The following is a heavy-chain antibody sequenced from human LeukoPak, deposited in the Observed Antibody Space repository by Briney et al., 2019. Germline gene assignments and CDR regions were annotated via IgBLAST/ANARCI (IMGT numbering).Heavy chain of an antibody. J-gene: IGHJ2*01. Sequence: SGGSLRLSCAASTFSFSEYPMGWVRQAPGKGLEWVSGISAGGDGTYYADPVKGRFTISRDNAKNSLYLQMTSLRADDTAVYYCARRVTAQWYFDLWGRGTLVTVSS. V-gene: IGHV3-23*01. CDR2: ISAGGDGT. CDR1: TFSFSEYP. CDR3: ARRVTAQWYFDL. D-gene: IGHD2-21*02.